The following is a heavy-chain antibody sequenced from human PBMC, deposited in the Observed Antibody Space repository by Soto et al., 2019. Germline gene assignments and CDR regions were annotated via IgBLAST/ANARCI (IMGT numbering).Heavy chain of an antibody. CDR1: RGAFSGYY. CDR3: ARGRKGFSSSCYVD. V-gene: IGHV4-34*01. Sequence: SETPSVTCAVYRGAFSGYYRTWIRQPPGKGLEWIGEINDSGGTDYNPSLKSRVTISLDTSKNQLSLKLSSVTAADTAVYYCARGRKGFSSSCYVDWGQGTLVTVSS. J-gene: IGHJ4*02. D-gene: IGHD6-13*01. CDR2: INDSGGT.